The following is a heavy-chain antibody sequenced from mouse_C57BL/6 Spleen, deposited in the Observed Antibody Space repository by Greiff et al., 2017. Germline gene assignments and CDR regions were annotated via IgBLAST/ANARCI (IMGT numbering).Heavy chain of an antibody. CDR2: FYPGSGSI. J-gene: IGHJ2*01. Sequence: QVQLKQSGAELVKPGASVKLSCKASGYTFTEYTIHWVKQRSGQGLEWIGWFYPGSGSIKYNEKFKDKATLTADKSSSTVYMELSRLTSEDSAVYFCARHEDKAYDYGGYFDYWGQGTTLTVSS. CDR3: ARHEDKAYDYGGYFDY. D-gene: IGHD2-4*01. CDR1: GYTFTEYT. V-gene: IGHV1-62-2*01.